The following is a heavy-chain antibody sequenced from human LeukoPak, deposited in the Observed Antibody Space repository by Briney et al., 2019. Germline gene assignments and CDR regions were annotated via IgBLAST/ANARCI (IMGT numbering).Heavy chain of an antibody. Sequence: PSETLSLTCAVYGGSFSRYSWSWIRQPPGKGLEWIGEINHSGSTNYNPSLKGRVTISVDTSKNQFSLKLRSVTAADTAVYYCARGLNPSSSWYPKWFDPWGQGTLVTVSS. J-gene: IGHJ5*02. CDR1: GGSFSRYS. CDR2: INHSGST. V-gene: IGHV4-34*01. CDR3: ARGLNPSSSWYPKWFDP. D-gene: IGHD6-13*01.